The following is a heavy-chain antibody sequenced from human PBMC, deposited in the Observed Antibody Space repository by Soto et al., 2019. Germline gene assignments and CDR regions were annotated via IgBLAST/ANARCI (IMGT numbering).Heavy chain of an antibody. Sequence: ASVKVSCKASGGTFSSYAISWVRQAPGQGLEWMGGIIPIFGTANYAQKFQGRVTITADESTSTAYMELSSLRSEDTAVYYCAREGPLVVARPYGMDVWGQGTTVTVSS. D-gene: IGHD2-15*01. V-gene: IGHV1-69*13. J-gene: IGHJ6*02. CDR2: IIPIFGTA. CDR1: GGTFSSYA. CDR3: AREGPLVVARPYGMDV.